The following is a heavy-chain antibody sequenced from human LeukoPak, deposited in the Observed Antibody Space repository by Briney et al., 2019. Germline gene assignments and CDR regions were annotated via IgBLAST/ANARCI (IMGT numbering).Heavy chain of an antibody. CDR3: ARHQELGFYDAFDI. CDR1: GASIGSYY. D-gene: IGHD7-27*01. CDR2: IYYSGST. V-gene: IGHV4-59*08. J-gene: IGHJ3*02. Sequence: SETLSLTCTVSGASIGSYYWSWIRQPPGKGLEWIGYIYYSGSTNYNPSLKSRVTISIDTSKNQFSLKLDSVTAADTAMYYCARHQELGFYDAFDIWGQGTMLTVSS.